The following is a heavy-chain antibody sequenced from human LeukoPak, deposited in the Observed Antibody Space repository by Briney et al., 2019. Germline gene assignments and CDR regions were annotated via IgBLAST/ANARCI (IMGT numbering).Heavy chain of an antibody. Sequence: GSSVKVSCKASGGTFSSYAISWVRQAPGQGLEWMGGIIPIFGTANYAQKFQGRVTITADESTSTAYMELSSLRSEDTAVYYCARIQLWSNYYYYYMDVWGKGTTVTVSS. CDR1: GGTFSSYA. D-gene: IGHD5-18*01. CDR2: IIPIFGTA. J-gene: IGHJ6*03. V-gene: IGHV1-69*01. CDR3: ARIQLWSNYYYYYMDV.